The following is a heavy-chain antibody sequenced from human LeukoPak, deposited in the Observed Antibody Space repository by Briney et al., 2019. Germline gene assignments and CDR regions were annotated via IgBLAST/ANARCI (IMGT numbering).Heavy chain of an antibody. CDR2: ISSSSGYI. V-gene: IGHV3-21*01. J-gene: IGHJ6*02. D-gene: IGHD2-2*01. CDR3: ARPYCSSTSCYGADYYYGMDV. Sequence: GGSLRLSCAASGFTFSSYSMNWVRQAPGKGLEWVSSISSSSGYIYYADSVKGRFTISRDNAKNSLYLQMNSLRAEDTAVYYCARPYCSSTSCYGADYYYGMDVWGQGTTVTVSS. CDR1: GFTFSSYS.